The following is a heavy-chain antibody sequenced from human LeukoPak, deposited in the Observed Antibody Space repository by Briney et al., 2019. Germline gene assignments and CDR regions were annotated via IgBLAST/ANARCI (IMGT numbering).Heavy chain of an antibody. V-gene: IGHV4-59*08. CDR1: GGSISSYY. CDR2: IYYSGST. Sequence: KPSETLSLTCTVSGGSISSYYWSWIRQPPGKGLEWIGYIYYSGSTNYNPSLKSRVTISVDTSKNQFSLKLSSVTAADTAVYYCASSLHSSSPSLDYWGQGTLVTVSS. J-gene: IGHJ4*02. D-gene: IGHD6-6*01. CDR3: ASSLHSSSPSLDY.